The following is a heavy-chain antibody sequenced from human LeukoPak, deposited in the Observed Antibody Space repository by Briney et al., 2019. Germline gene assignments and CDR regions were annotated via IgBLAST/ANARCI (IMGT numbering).Heavy chain of an antibody. CDR1: GGSISTYY. V-gene: IGHV4-59*08. Sequence: SETLSLTCTISGGSISTYYWSWIRQPPGKGLEWIGYIYYSGSTNYNPSLKSRLTISVDTSKNQFSLRLRSVTAADTAVYYCARHDSIVLPFDYWGQGILVTVSS. J-gene: IGHJ4*02. CDR2: IYYSGST. CDR3: ARHDSIVLPFDY. D-gene: IGHD1-26*01.